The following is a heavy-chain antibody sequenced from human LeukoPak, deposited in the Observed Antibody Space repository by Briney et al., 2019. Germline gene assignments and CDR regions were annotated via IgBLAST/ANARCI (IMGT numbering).Heavy chain of an antibody. D-gene: IGHD5-24*01. Sequence: GGSLRLSCAASGFTFRSYAMSWVRRAPGKGLGWVSAIIGSGGSTYYADSVKGRFTISTDNPKNTLYLQMNSLRAEDTAVYYCAKDRGIFDYWGQGTLVTVSS. V-gene: IGHV3-23*01. CDR2: IIGSGGST. J-gene: IGHJ4*02. CDR1: GFTFRSYA. CDR3: AKDRGIFDY.